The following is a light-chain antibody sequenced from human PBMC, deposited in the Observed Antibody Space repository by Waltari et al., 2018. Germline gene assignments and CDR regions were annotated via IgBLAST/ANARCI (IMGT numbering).Light chain of an antibody. V-gene: IGLV3-19*01. Sequence: SSELTQDPAVSVALGQTVRITCQGDSLRSYYASWYQQKPGQAPLLVIYGKDNRPSGIPDRFSCSSSGNTASLTITGAQAEDEADYYCNSRDSSGNHLVFGGGTKLTVL. CDR3: NSRDSSGNHLV. CDR1: SLRSYY. J-gene: IGLJ2*01. CDR2: GKD.